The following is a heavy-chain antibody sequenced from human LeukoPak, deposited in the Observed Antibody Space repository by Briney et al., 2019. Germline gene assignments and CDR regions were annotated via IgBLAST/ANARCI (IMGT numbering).Heavy chain of an antibody. D-gene: IGHD3-22*01. J-gene: IGHJ4*02. CDR1: GFTFSSYS. CDR3: ARDLRSSGYYAFDY. V-gene: IGHV3-21*01. CDR2: ISSSSYI. Sequence: GGSLRLSCAASGFTFSSYSMNWVRQAPGKGLGWVSFISSSSYIYYADSVKGRFTISRDNAKNSLYLQMNSLRAEDTAVYYCARDLRSSGYYAFDYWGQGTLVTVSS.